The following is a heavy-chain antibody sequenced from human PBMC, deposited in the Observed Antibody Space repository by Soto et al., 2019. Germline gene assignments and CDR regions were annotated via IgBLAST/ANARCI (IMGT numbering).Heavy chain of an antibody. D-gene: IGHD2-2*01. J-gene: IGHJ2*01. CDR2: IWYDGSNK. CDR3: ARGCSSTSCSSYWYFDL. Sequence: QVQLVESGEGVVQPGRSLRLSCAASGFTFSSYGMHWVRQAPGKGLEWVAVIWYDGSNKYYADSVKGRFTISRDNSKNTLYLQMNSLRAEDTAVYYCARGCSSTSCSSYWYFDLWGRGTLVTVSS. CDR1: GFTFSSYG. V-gene: IGHV3-33*01.